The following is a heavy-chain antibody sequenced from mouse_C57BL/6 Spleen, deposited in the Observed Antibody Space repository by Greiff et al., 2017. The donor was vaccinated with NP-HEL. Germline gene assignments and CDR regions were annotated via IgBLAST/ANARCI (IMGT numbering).Heavy chain of an antibody. J-gene: IGHJ2*01. CDR1: GFNIKDYY. D-gene: IGHD1-1*01. CDR2: IDPEDGET. Sequence: EVQLQQSGAELVKPGASVKLSCTASGFNIKDYYMHWVKQRPEQGLEWIGRIDPEDGETKYAPKFQGKATITADTSSNTAYLQLSSLRSEDTAVYYPAPLISAVGACPHNDYRSQGTTLTVST. CDR3: APLISAVGACPHNDY. V-gene: IGHV14-2*01.